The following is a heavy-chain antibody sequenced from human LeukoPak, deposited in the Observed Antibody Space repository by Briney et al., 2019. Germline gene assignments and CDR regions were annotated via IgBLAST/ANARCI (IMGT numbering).Heavy chain of an antibody. V-gene: IGHV1-2*02. CDR2: INPNSGGT. J-gene: IGHJ4*02. Sequence: ASVKVSCKASGYTFTGYYMHWVRQAPGQGLEWMGWINPNSGGTNYAQKFQGRVTMTLDTSTDTAYMELSSLRSEDTAVYYCASGHTTYFFQDGGQGTLVSVSS. CDR3: ASGHTTYFFQD. D-gene: IGHD3-9*01. CDR1: GYTFTGYY.